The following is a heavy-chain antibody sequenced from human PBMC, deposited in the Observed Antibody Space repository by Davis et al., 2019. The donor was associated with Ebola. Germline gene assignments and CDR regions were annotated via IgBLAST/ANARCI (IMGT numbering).Heavy chain of an antibody. Sequence: GESLKISCAASGFTFSSYGMHWVRQAPAKGLEWVAVIWYDGSNKYYADSVKGRFTISRDNSKNTLYLQMNSLRAEDTTVYYCARGLLWFRELKVDYYYGMDVWGQGTTVTVSS. D-gene: IGHD3-10*01. CDR1: GFTFSSYG. V-gene: IGHV3-33*01. J-gene: IGHJ6*02. CDR3: ARGLLWFRELKVDYYYGMDV. CDR2: IWYDGSNK.